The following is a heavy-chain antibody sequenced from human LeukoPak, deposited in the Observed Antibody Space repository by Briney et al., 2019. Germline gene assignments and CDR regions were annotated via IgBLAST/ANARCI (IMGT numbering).Heavy chain of an antibody. V-gene: IGHV3-53*01. CDR1: GFTVSSNY. D-gene: IGHD2-2*01. CDR3: ARSSLYCSSTSCHGYYGMDV. Sequence: GGSLRLSCAASGFTVSSNYMSWVRQAPGKGLERVSVIYSGGSTYYADSVKGRFTISRDNSKNTLYLQMNSLRAEDTAVYYCARSSLYCSSTSCHGYYGMDVWGKGTTVTVSS. J-gene: IGHJ6*04. CDR2: IYSGGST.